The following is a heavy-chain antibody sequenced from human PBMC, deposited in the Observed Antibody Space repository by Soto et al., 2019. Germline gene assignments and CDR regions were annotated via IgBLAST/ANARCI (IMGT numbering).Heavy chain of an antibody. CDR1: GGSVSSNSYS. V-gene: IGHV4-39*01. CDR3: ERHSIWLLLSDY. CDR2: IYSNDNT. J-gene: IGHJ4*02. Sequence: SETLSLTCTVSGGSVSSNSYSWGWVRQSPGKGLEWIGTIYSNDNTHYSPSLLSRVTISVDTSKNQFSLKLDSVTAADTAVYFCERHSIWLLLSDYWGQGSLVTVSS. D-gene: IGHD3-22*01.